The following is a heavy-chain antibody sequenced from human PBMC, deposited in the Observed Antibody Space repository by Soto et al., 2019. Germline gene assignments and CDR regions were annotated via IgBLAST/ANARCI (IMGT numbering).Heavy chain of an antibody. J-gene: IGHJ4*02. CDR2: IFYDGNYK. V-gene: IGHV3-30*18. CDR1: GFTFSSYG. D-gene: IGHD3-22*01. CDR3: GKVSTYYYDRTFDY. Sequence: QVQLVESGGGVVQPGRSLRLSCAASGFTFSSYGMHWVRQAPGKGLEWVAIIFYDGNYKYYADSVKGRFTISRDNSKNTLYLQMNSLRAEDTAVYYCGKVSTYYYDRTFDYWGQGTLVTVSS.